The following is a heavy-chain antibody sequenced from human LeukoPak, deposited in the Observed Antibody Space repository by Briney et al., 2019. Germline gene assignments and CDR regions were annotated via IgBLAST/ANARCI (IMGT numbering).Heavy chain of an antibody. V-gene: IGHV4-31*03. J-gene: IGHJ5*02. Sequence: PSQTLSLTCTVSGGSISSGGYYWSWIRQHPGKGLEWIGYIYYSGSTNYNPSLKSRVTISVDTSKNQFSLKLSSVTAADTAVYYCARAPGQQLVLFDPWGQGTLVTVSS. CDR1: GGSISSGGYY. CDR3: ARAPGQQLVLFDP. CDR2: IYYSGST. D-gene: IGHD6-13*01.